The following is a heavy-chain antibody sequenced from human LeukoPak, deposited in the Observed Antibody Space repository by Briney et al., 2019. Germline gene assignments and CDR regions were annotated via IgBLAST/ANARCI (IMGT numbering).Heavy chain of an antibody. J-gene: IGHJ5*02. CDR1: GYTFTSYG. CDR2: MNPNSGST. CDR3: ARTYSSAWYGDWFDP. D-gene: IGHD6-19*01. Sequence: ASVKVSCKASGYTFTSYGISWVRQAPGQGLEWMGWMNPNSGSTGYAQKFQGRVTMTRNTSISTAYMELTSLRSEDTAVYYCARTYSSAWYGDWFDPWGQGTLVTVSS. V-gene: IGHV1-8*02.